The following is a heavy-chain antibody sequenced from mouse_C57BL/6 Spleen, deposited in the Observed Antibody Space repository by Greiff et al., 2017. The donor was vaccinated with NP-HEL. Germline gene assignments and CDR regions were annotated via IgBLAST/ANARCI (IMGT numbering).Heavy chain of an antibody. CDR3: ARRANWDVGYAMDD. D-gene: IGHD4-1*01. V-gene: IGHV1-82*01. J-gene: IGHJ4*01. CDR1: GYSFSSSW. CDR2: IYPGDGDT. Sequence: QVQLQQSGPELVKPGASVKISCTASGYSFSSSWMNWVKQRPGKGLEWIGRIYPGDGDTNYNGTFKGKATLTAAKSSSTAYMQLSSLTSEDSAVYFCARRANWDVGYAMDDWGQGTSVTVSS.